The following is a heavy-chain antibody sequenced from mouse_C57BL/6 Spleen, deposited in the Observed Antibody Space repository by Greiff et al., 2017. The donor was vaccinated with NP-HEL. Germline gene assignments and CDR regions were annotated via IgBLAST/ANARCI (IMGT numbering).Heavy chain of an antibody. CDR3: ARARYGYDGGYAMYY. D-gene: IGHD2-2*01. CDR2: IRNKANGYTT. J-gene: IGHJ4*01. Sequence: DVKLVESGGGLVQPGGSLSLSCAASGFTFTDYYMSWVRQPPGKALEWLGFIRNKANGYTTEYSASVKGRFTISRDNSPSILYLQRYALIAEDSATYYGARARYGYDGGYAMYYWGQATSVTASS. CDR1: GFTFTDYY. V-gene: IGHV7-3*01.